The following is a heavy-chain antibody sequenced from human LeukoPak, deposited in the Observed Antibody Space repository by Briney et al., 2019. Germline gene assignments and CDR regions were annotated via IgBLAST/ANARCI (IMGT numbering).Heavy chain of an antibody. CDR1: GFTFSSYD. CDR3: AREGFRWTATMRYYFDY. CDR2: ISGSGGST. Sequence: PGGSLRLSCAVSGFTFSSYDMSWVRQAPGKGLEWVSAISGSGGSTNYADSVKGRFTISRDNSKNTLYLQMNSLRAEDTAVYYCAREGFRWTATMRYYFDYWGQGTLVTVSS. V-gene: IGHV3-23*01. D-gene: IGHD5-24*01. J-gene: IGHJ4*02.